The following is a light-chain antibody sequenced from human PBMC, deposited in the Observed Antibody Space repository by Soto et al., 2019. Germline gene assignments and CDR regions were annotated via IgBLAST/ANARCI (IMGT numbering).Light chain of an antibody. CDR2: GNS. Sequence: QSVLTQPPSVSGAPGQRVTISCTGSSSNIGAGYDVHWYQQLPGTAPKLLIYGNSNRPSGVPDRFSGSKSGTSASLAITGLQAEDEADYYCQSYDSSLSGCLSVFGTGTKVTVL. CDR1: SSNIGAGYD. J-gene: IGLJ1*01. V-gene: IGLV1-40*01. CDR3: QSYDSSLSGCLSV.